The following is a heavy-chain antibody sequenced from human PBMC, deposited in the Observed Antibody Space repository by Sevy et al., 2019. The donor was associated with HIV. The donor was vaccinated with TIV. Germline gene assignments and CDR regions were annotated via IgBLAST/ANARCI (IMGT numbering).Heavy chain of an antibody. CDR3: ASDSVPGLCKLFGVDPGSFDY. D-gene: IGHD3-3*01. J-gene: IGHJ4*02. V-gene: IGHV3-33*01. Sequence: GGSLRLSCAASGFTFNNYAMHWVRQAPGKGLEWVAVIWYDGSNNYYGDSVKGRFTISMDNSKKTLDLEMNSLRAEETAAYYCASDSVPGLCKLFGVDPGSFDYWGQGTLVTVSS. CDR1: GFTFNNYA. CDR2: IWYDGSNN.